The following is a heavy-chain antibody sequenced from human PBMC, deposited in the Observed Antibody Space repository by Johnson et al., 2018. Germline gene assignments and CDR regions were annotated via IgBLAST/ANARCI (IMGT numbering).Heavy chain of an antibody. Sequence: QVELVQSGGGVVQPGRSLRLSCAASGFTLNYYNYGFHWVRQAPGKGLEWVGGVSYEGSLTYYADSVKGRFTISSDISKNTLFLQMSSLRADDTGSIFCVRFQAGSYNGLDVWGQGTTVTVSS. D-gene: IGHD2-2*02. J-gene: IGHJ6*02. V-gene: IGHV3-33*01. CDR3: VRFQAGSYNGLDV. CDR2: VSYEGSLT. CDR1: GFTLNYYNYG.